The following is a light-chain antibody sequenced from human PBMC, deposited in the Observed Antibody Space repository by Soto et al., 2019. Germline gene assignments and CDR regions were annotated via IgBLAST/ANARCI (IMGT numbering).Light chain of an antibody. Sequence: DIQLTQSPSFLSASVGDRVTITCRASQGISSYLAWYQQKPGKAPKLLIYAASTLQSGVPSRFSGSGSGTECTHTIISLQPEEFATYYWQQLKSYRPELTFGGGTKVEIK. J-gene: IGKJ4*01. CDR1: QGISSY. CDR3: QQLKSYRPELT. CDR2: AAS. V-gene: IGKV1-9*01.